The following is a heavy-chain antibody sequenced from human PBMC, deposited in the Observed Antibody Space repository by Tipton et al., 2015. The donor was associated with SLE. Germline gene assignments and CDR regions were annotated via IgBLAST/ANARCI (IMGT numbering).Heavy chain of an antibody. CDR1: GFTFSTYA. D-gene: IGHD6-25*01. CDR2: ISYDGSNK. J-gene: IGHJ3*02. V-gene: IGHV3-30-3*01. CDR3: ARAPSGSWHHDAFDI. Sequence: SLRLSCAASGFTFSTYAMHWVRQAPGKGLEWVAIISYDGSNKYYAGSVKGRFIISRDNSKSTLYLQMNSLRGEDTAVYYCARAPSGSWHHDAFDIWGQGTMVTVSS.